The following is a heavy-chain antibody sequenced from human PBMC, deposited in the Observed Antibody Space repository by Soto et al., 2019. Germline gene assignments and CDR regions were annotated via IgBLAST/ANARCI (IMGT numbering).Heavy chain of an antibody. V-gene: IGHV3-21*01. CDR3: ARALVDDFWSGYSPYYYYGMDV. CDR1: GFTFSSYS. D-gene: IGHD3-3*01. Sequence: PGGTLRLSCAASGFTFSSYSMNWVRQAPGKGLEWVSSISSSSSYIYYADSVKGRFTIPRDNAKTSLYLQMHSLRAEDTAVYYCARALVDDFWSGYSPYYYYGMDVWGQGTTVTVSS. CDR2: ISSSSSYI. J-gene: IGHJ6*02.